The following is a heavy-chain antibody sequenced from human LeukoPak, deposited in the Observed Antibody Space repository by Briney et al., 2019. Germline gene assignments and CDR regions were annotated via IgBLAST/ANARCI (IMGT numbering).Heavy chain of an antibody. CDR2: IYSGGST. CDR1: GFTFGDYA. Sequence: GGSLRLSCTASGFTFGDYAMSWVRQAPGKGLEWVSVIYSGGSTYYADSVKGRFTISRDNSKNTLYLQMNSLRAEDTAVYYCASSYDSSGYSIDYWGQGTLVTVSS. D-gene: IGHD3-22*01. V-gene: IGHV3-53*01. CDR3: ASSYDSSGYSIDY. J-gene: IGHJ4*02.